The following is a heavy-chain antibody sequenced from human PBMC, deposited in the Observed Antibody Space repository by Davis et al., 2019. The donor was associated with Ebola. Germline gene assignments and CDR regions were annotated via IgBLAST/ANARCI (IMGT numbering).Heavy chain of an antibody. Sequence: GESLKISCAASGFTFNIFDMHWVRQAPGRGLEWVAFVRSHGSDDHYADSVKGRFTIPRDNAKNTLYLQMNSLRAEDTAVYYCARDASGYSYGFAFDIWGQGTMVTVSS. CDR1: GFTFNIFD. CDR3: ARDASGYSYGFAFDI. CDR2: VRSHGSDD. D-gene: IGHD5-18*01. J-gene: IGHJ3*02. V-gene: IGHV3-30*02.